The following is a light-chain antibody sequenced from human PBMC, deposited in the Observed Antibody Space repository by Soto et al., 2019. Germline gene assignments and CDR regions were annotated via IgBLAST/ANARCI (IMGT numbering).Light chain of an antibody. CDR2: DAS. Sequence: EILLTQSPATLSSFPGERATLSCRASQAVNTRLAWYQHKPGQAPRLLIYDASNRATGIPARFSGSGSGTDFTLTISSLEPEDFAVYYCQQRSNWPTFGQGTKVDIK. CDR3: QQRSNWPT. V-gene: IGKV3-11*01. CDR1: QAVNTR. J-gene: IGKJ1*01.